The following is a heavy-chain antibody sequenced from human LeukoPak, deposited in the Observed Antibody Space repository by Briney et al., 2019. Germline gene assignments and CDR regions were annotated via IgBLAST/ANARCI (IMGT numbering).Heavy chain of an antibody. J-gene: IGHJ4*02. CDR2: IIPILGIP. CDR3: ARGGGRHVEY. CDR1: GGTFSSYA. V-gene: IGHV1-69*04. D-gene: IGHD2/OR15-2a*01. Sequence: GASVKVSCKASGGTFSSYAISWVRQAPRQGLEWMGRIIPILGIPNYPQKFQGRVTITADKSTSTAYMELSSVRSEDTAVYYCARGGGRHVEYWGQGNLVTVSS.